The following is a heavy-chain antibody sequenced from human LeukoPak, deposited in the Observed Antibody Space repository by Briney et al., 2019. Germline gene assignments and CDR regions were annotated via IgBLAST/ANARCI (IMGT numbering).Heavy chain of an antibody. CDR2: INPSGGSK. Sequence: VASVKVSCKASGYTFTSYYMHWVRQAPGQGLEWMGIINPSGGSKSYAQKFQGRVTMTRDTSTSTVYMELSSLRSEDTAVYYCARAGDTAMVDLGFDYWGQGTLVTVSS. V-gene: IGHV1-46*01. D-gene: IGHD5-18*01. CDR1: GYTFTSYY. J-gene: IGHJ4*02. CDR3: ARAGDTAMVDLGFDY.